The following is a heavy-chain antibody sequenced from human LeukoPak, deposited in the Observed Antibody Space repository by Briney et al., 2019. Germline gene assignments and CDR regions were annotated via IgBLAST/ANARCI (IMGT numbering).Heavy chain of an antibody. D-gene: IGHD3-16*01. V-gene: IGHV4-59*01. Sequence: SETLSLTCTVSGGSISSYYWSWIRQPPGKGLEWIGYIYYSGSTNYNPSLKSRVTISVDTSKNQFSLKLSSVTAADTAVYYCARVTPHGRAFDIWGQGTMVTVSS. J-gene: IGHJ3*02. CDR3: ARVTPHGRAFDI. CDR1: GGSISSYY. CDR2: IYYSGST.